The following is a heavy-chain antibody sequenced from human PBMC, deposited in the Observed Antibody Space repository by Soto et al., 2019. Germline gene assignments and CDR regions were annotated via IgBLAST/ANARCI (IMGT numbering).Heavy chain of an antibody. J-gene: IGHJ3*02. CDR2: ISDSGGLT. CDR3: ARRAFGSSRSFDI. Sequence: PVGSLRLSGAASGFAFSSHPMSWVRQAPERGLEWVSGISDSGGLTYNADSVKGRFTISRDNSKNTLYLQMNSLRAEDTALYYCARRAFGSSRSFDIWGQGTMVTVSS. CDR1: GFAFSSHP. V-gene: IGHV3-23*01. D-gene: IGHD6-6*01.